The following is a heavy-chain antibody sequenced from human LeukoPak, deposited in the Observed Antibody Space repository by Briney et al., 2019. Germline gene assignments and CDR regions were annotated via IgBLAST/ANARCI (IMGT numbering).Heavy chain of an antibody. V-gene: IGHV3-33*06. Sequence: GGSLRLSCAASGFTFSSYGMHWVRQAPGKGLEWVAVIWYDGSSKYYADSVKGRFTISRDNSKNTLYLQMNSLRAEDTAVYYCAKLGYSSSSGWFDPWGQGTLVTVSS. CDR3: AKLGYSSSSGWFDP. CDR1: GFTFSSYG. J-gene: IGHJ5*02. CDR2: IWYDGSSK. D-gene: IGHD6-6*01.